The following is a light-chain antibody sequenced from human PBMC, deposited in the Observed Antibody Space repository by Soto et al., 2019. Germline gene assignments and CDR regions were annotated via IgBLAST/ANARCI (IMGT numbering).Light chain of an antibody. V-gene: IGLV2-14*01. CDR2: EVS. CDR3: SSYTSSSTHVV. J-gene: IGLJ2*01. CDR1: SSDVGGYNY. Sequence: QSALTQPASVSGSPGQSITISCTGTSSDVGGYNYVSWYQQYPGKAPKLMIYEVSNRPSGVSNRFSGSKSGNTASLTISGLQAEDEADYYGSSYTSSSTHVVFGGGTKLTVL.